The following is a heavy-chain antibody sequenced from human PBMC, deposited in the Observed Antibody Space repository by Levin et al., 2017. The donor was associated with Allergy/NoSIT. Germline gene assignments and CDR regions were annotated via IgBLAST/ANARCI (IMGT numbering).Heavy chain of an antibody. CDR1: GFTFSSYS. J-gene: IGHJ3*02. D-gene: IGHD2-21*02. Sequence: GGSLRLSCAASGFTFSSYSMNWVRQAPGKGLEWVSYISSSSSTIYYADSVKGRFTISRDNAKNSLYLQMNSLRAEDTAVYYCARDSGGGNCGGDCFPSGAFDIWGQGTMVTVSS. CDR3: ARDSGGGNCGGDCFPSGAFDI. CDR2: ISSSSSTI. V-gene: IGHV3-48*01.